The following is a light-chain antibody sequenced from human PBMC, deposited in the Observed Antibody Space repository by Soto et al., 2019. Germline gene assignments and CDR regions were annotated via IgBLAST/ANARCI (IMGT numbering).Light chain of an antibody. CDR2: GAY. Sequence: DIQLTQSPSSLSASVGDRVTITCRASQGITTYLAWYQQKPGKVPNLLIYGAYKLHSGVPSRFSGSGSGTHFTLSISGLQPEDVATYYWQYSNRAPLTFGGGTKVEI. V-gene: IGKV1-27*01. CDR1: QGITTY. CDR3: QYSNRAPLT. J-gene: IGKJ4*01.